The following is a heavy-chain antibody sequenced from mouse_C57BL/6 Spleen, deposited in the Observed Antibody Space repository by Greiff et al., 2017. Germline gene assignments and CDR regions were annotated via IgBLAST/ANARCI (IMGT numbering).Heavy chain of an antibody. CDR1: GYTFTDYN. Sequence: VQLQQSGPELVKPGASVKIPCKASGYTFTDYNMDWVKQSHGKSLEWIGDINPNNGGTIYNQKFKGKATLTVDKSSSTAYMELRSLTSEDTAVYYCARAGENWDALAWFAYWGQGTLVTVSA. J-gene: IGHJ3*01. CDR3: ARAGENWDALAWFAY. CDR2: INPNNGGT. D-gene: IGHD4-1*01. V-gene: IGHV1-18*01.